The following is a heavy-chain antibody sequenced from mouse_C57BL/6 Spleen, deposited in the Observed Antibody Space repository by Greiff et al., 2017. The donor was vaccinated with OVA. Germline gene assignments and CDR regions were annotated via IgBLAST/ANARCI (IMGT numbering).Heavy chain of an antibody. CDR1: GYAFSSSW. CDR3: ARDYDAWFAY. D-gene: IGHD2-4*01. V-gene: IGHV1-82*01. CDR2: IYPGDGGT. J-gene: IGHJ3*01. Sequence: QVQLQQSGPELVKPGASVKISCKASGYAFSSSWMNWVKQRPGQGLEWIGRIYPGDGGTNYTGKFKGKATLTADKSSSTAYMQLSSLTSEDSAVYFCARDYDAWFAYWGQGTLVTVSA.